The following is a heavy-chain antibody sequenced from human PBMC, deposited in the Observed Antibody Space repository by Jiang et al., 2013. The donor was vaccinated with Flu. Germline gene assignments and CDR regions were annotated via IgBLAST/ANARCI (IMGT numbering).Heavy chain of an antibody. CDR3: ARDGVVVVAAQRAYFDY. J-gene: IGHJ4*02. CDR2: ISYDGSNK. Sequence: WVAVISYDGSNKYYADSVKGRFTISRDNSKNTLYLQMNSLRAEDTAVYYCARDGVVVVAAQRAYFDYWGQGTLVTVSS. V-gene: IGHV3-33*05. D-gene: IGHD2-15*01.